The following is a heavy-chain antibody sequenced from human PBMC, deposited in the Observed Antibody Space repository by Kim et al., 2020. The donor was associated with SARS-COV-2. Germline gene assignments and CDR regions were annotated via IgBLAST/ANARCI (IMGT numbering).Heavy chain of an antibody. CDR2: SEE. V-gene: IGHV3-7*03. CDR3: ARCYGWAFDD. Sequence: SEEHYGDSVKGRFTISRDNAKNSLFPQMSSLRAEDTAIYYCARCYGWAFDDGGQGTLVTVSS. J-gene: IGHJ4*02. D-gene: IGHD2-2*01.